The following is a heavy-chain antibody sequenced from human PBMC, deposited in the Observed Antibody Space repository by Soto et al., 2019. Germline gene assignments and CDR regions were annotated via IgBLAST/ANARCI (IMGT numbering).Heavy chain of an antibody. CDR2: VYHSQYA. CDR3: ARGDTGLEELSHNY. V-gene: IGHV4-30-2*01. CDR1: VGSVTSGGHS. D-gene: IGHD3-16*02. Sequence: PSETLSLTCGFSVGSVTSGGHSWSWIRQAPWKGLEWVGSVYHSQYAYYNPSLWSRVAISLARSNNQVSLSMTSVTAADTAIYYCARGDTGLEELSHNYWGQGNLVSVS. J-gene: IGHJ4*02.